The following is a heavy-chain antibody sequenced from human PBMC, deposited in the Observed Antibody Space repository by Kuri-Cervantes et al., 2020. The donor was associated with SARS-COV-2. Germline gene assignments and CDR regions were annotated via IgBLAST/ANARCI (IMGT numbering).Heavy chain of an antibody. D-gene: IGHD1-7*01. CDR1: GYTFTSYY. V-gene: IGHV1-46*01. J-gene: IGHJ4*02. CDR2: INPSGGST. CDR3: ARVVPGGSHRTGTTHY. Sequence: ASVKVSCKASGYTFTSYYMHWVRQAPGQGLEWMGIINPSGGSTSYAQKFQGRVTMTRDTSISTAYMELTRLASEDTAVYYCARVVPGGSHRTGTTHYWGQGTLVTVSS.